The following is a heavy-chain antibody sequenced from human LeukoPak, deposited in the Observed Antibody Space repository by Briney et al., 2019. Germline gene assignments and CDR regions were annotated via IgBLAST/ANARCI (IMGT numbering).Heavy chain of an antibody. CDR2: INPNSGGT. Sequence: GASVKVSCKASGYTFTGYYMHWVRQAPGQGLEWMGWINPNSGGTNYAQKFQGRVTMTRDTSISTAYMELSRLRSDDTAVYYCARVLKDDYGYYYYTDVWGKGTTVTVSS. CDR3: ARVLKDDYGYYYYTDV. CDR1: GYTFTGYY. J-gene: IGHJ6*03. D-gene: IGHD4-17*01. V-gene: IGHV1-2*02.